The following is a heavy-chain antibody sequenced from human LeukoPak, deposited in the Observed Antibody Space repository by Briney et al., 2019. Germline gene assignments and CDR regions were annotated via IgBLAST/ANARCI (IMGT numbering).Heavy chain of an antibody. D-gene: IGHD6-19*01. J-gene: IGHJ4*02. CDR1: GFTVSSNY. V-gene: IGHV3-53*01. CDR3: ARDKPGYSSGLIHY. CDR2: IYSGGST. Sequence: GGSLRLSCAASGFTVSSNYMSWVRQAPGKGLEWVSVIYSGGSTYYADSVKGRFTISRDNSKNTLYLQMNSLRAEDTAVYYCARDKPGYSSGLIHYWGQGTLVTVSS.